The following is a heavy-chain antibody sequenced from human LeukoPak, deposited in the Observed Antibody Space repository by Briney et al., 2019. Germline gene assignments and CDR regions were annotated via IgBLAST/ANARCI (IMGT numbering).Heavy chain of an antibody. CDR3: ARTSQGLHLPLDY. D-gene: IGHD5-24*01. V-gene: IGHV3-11*01. J-gene: IGHJ4*02. CDR2: IGSRGTTI. Sequence: PGGSLRLSCAASGFTSSDYNMSWIRQAPGKGLEWVSYIGSRGTTIYYADSVKGRFTISRDNAKNSLYLQMNSLRAEDTAVYYCARTSQGLHLPLDYWGQGTLVTVSS. CDR1: GFTSSDYN.